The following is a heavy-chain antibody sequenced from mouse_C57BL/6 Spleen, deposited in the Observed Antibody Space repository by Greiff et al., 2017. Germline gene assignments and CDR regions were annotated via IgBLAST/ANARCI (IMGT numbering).Heavy chain of an antibody. V-gene: IGHV1-53*01. CDR2: INPSNGGT. D-gene: IGHD2-2*01. CDR1: GYTFTSYW. Sequence: QVQLKQPGTELVKPGASVKLSCKASGYTFTSYWMHWVKQRPGQGLEWIGNINPSNGGTNYNEKFKSKATLTVDKSSSTAYMQLSSLTSEDSAVYYCARGGYDGPSYWYFDVWGTGTTVTVSS. J-gene: IGHJ1*03. CDR3: ARGGYDGPSYWYFDV.